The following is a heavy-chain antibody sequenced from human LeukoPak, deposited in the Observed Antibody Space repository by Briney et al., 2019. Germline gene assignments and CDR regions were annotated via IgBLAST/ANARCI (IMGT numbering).Heavy chain of an antibody. V-gene: IGHV4-39*07. CDR1: GGSISSSSYY. D-gene: IGHD4-23*01. CDR2: IYYSGST. Sequence: SETLSLTCTVSGGSISSSSYYWGWIRQPPGKGLEWIGSIYYSGSTYYNPSLKSRVTISVDTSKNQFSLKLSSVTAADTAVYYCARGPVVTQRFGPSYYYYYGMDVWGQGTTVTVSS. J-gene: IGHJ6*02. CDR3: ARGPVVTQRFGPSYYYYYGMDV.